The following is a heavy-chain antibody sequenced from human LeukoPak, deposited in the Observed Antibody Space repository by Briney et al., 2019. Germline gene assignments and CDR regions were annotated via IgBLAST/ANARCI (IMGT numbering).Heavy chain of an antibody. CDR2: ISTSSSYM. D-gene: IGHD3-10*01. CDR1: GFTFRSYT. V-gene: IGHV3-21*01. Sequence: PGGSLRLSCAASGFTFRSYTMSWVRQAPGKGLEWVSSISTSSSYMYYGDSVKGRFTISRDNAKNSLFLHMSSLRAEDTAVYYCARDLEDYQNYGETGFWGQGTLVTVSA. J-gene: IGHJ4*02. CDR3: ARDLEDYQNYGETGF.